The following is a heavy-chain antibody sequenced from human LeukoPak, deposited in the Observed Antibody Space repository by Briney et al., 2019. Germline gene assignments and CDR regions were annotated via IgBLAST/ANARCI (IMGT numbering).Heavy chain of an antibody. Sequence: PGGSLRLSCAASGYTFSSYGMHWVRQAPGKGLGWVSAVSASGGTTFYADSVKGRFTISRDNSNNALYLQMNSLRAEDTAVYFCARYCITTSCKGTDSYYGMDVWGQGTTVTVSS. CDR1: GYTFSSYG. CDR2: VSASGGTT. D-gene: IGHD2-2*01. CDR3: ARYCITTSCKGTDSYYGMDV. V-gene: IGHV3-23*01. J-gene: IGHJ6*02.